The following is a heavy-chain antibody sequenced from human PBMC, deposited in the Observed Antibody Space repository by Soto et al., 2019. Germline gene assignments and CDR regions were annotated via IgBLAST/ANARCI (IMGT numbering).Heavy chain of an antibody. D-gene: IGHD3-3*01. CDR3: ARDTPSGDFWSGPRFDY. Sequence: PVGSLRLSCAASGFTFSSYSMNWVRQAPGKGLEWVSSISSSSSYIYYADSVKGRFTISRDNAKNSLYLQMNSLRAEDTAVYYCARDTPSGDFWSGPRFDYWGQGTLVTVSS. V-gene: IGHV3-21*01. CDR1: GFTFSSYS. J-gene: IGHJ4*02. CDR2: ISSSSSYI.